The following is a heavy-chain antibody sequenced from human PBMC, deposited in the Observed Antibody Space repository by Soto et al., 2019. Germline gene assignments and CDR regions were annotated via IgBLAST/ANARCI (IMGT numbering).Heavy chain of an antibody. CDR3: AKWDSSGRDY. CDR1: GFTFSSYG. Sequence: QVQLVESGGGVVQPGRSLRLSCAASGFTFSSYGMHWVRQAPGKGLEWVAVISYDGSNKYYADSVKGRFTISRDNSKNTLYLQMNSLRAEDTAVYYCAKWDSSGRDYWGQGTLVTVSS. D-gene: IGHD6-19*01. CDR2: ISYDGSNK. V-gene: IGHV3-30*18. J-gene: IGHJ4*02.